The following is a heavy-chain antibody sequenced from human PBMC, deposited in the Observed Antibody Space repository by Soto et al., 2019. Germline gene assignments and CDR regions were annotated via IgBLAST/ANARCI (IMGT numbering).Heavy chain of an antibody. D-gene: IGHD2-2*01. CDR2: IKQDGSEK. V-gene: IGHV3-7*04. Sequence: GGSLRLSCAASGFTFSSYWMSWVRQAPGKGLEWVANIKQDGSEKYYVDSVKGRFTISRDNAKNSLYLQMNSLRAEDTAVYYCARVVPAAISSWFDPWGQGTLVTVSS. J-gene: IGHJ5*02. CDR3: ARVVPAAISSWFDP. CDR1: GFTFSSYW.